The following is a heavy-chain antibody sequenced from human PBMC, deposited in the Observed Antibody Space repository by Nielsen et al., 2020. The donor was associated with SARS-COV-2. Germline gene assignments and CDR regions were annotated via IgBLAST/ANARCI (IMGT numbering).Heavy chain of an antibody. CDR1: GFSFSTYS. J-gene: IGHJ4*02. D-gene: IGHD4-11*01. V-gene: IGHV3-21*04. Sequence: GESLKISCAASGFSFSTYSMNWVRQAPGKGLEWVSCISSSSAYIYYADSVKGRFTISRDNAKNSLYLQMNSLRAEDTAVYYCARDAAYSRFDYWGQGTLVTVSS. CDR3: ARDAAYSRFDY. CDR2: ISSSSAYI.